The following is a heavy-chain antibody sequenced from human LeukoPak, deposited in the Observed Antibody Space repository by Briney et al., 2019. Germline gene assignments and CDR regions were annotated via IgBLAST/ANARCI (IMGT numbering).Heavy chain of an antibody. CDR2: IYEGGDI. CDR3: ARDPSGTGTGFDI. Sequence: GGSLRLSCAALGFTVSRTYMRWVRQAPGKGREWVSVIYEGGDIYYADSVRGRFAISRDNSKNTVYLQMNGLRGEDTAVYYCARDPSGTGTGFDIWGQGTMVTVSS. CDR1: GFTVSRTY. D-gene: IGHD3/OR15-3a*01. V-gene: IGHV3-66*01. J-gene: IGHJ3*02.